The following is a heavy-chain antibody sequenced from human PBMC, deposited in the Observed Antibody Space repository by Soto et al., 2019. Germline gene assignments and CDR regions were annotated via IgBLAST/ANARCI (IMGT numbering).Heavy chain of an antibody. D-gene: IGHD3-22*01. V-gene: IGHV1-69*13. CDR1: GGTFSSYA. CDR2: NIPIFGTA. J-gene: IGHJ4*02. CDR3: ARSFHYYDRPDPSVYFDY. Sequence: GASVKVSCKASGGTFSSYAISWVRQAPGQGLEWMGGNIPIFGTANYAQKFQGRVTITADESTSTAYMELSSLRSEDTAVYYCARSFHYYDRPDPSVYFDYWGQGTLVTAPQ.